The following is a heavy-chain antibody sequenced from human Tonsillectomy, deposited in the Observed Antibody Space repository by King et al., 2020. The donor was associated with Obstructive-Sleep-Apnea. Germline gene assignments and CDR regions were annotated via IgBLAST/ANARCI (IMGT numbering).Heavy chain of an antibody. CDR3: ARDHRTYGDWGYAFDI. CDR2: IYYNGSP. D-gene: IGHD4-17*01. Sequence: QLQESGPRLVKPSETLSLICTVSGGSISSNSYHWGWIRQSPGKGPEWIGSIYYNGSPDHNPSLKSRVTISVDTSKNQCPLMLSFLTAADTAVYYCARDHRTYGDWGYAFDIWGQGTMVTVSS. J-gene: IGHJ3*02. V-gene: IGHV4-39*06. CDR1: GGSISSNSYH.